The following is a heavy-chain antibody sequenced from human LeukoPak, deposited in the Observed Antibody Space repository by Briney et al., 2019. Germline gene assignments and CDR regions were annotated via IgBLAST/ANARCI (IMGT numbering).Heavy chain of an antibody. J-gene: IGHJ5*02. Sequence: ASVTVSCKASGGTFSSYAISWVRQAPGQGLEWMGGIIPIFGTANYAQKFQGRVTITADKSTSTAYMELSSLRSEDTAVYYCASSLAAAYNWFDPWGQGTLVTVSS. V-gene: IGHV1-69*06. CDR2: IIPIFGTA. CDR1: GGTFSSYA. D-gene: IGHD6-13*01. CDR3: ASSLAAAYNWFDP.